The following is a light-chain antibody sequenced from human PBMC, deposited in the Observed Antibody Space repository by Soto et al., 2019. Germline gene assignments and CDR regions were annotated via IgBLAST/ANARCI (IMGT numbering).Light chain of an antibody. J-gene: IGKJ1*01. CDR2: KAS. CDR1: QSISDW. Sequence: DIQMTQSPSTLSASVGDRVTITCRASQSISDWLAWYQQKPGKAPNLLIYKASTLESGVPSRFSGSGSGTDFTLTISSLQPDDFVTYYCQQYHSYSGTFGQGTKVEIK. V-gene: IGKV1-5*03. CDR3: QQYHSYSGT.